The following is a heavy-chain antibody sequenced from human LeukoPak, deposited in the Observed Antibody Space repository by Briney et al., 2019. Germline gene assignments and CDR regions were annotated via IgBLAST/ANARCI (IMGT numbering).Heavy chain of an antibody. J-gene: IGHJ5*02. Sequence: GGSLRLSCAASGITFSSYAMHWVRQAPGKGLEYVSAISSNGGSTYYANSVKGRLTISRDNSKNTLYLQMGSLRAEDMAVYYCARGDSSTYPYNWFDPWGQGTLVTVSS. D-gene: IGHD2-21*01. CDR3: ARGDSSTYPYNWFDP. V-gene: IGHV3-64*01. CDR1: GITFSSYA. CDR2: ISSNGGST.